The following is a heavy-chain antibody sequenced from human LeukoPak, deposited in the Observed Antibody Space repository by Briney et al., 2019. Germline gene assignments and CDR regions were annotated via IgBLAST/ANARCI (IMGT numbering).Heavy chain of an antibody. CDR3: ATYCSGVACYRYFQH. V-gene: IGHV3-23*01. CDR1: GFTFSSYA. CDR2: ISGSGGRT. Sequence: GGSLRLSCAASGFTFSSYAMSWVRQAPGKGLEWVSGISGSGGRTYYADSVKGRFTISRDNSKNTLYQQMNSLRAGGTAVYYFATYCSGVACYRYFQHWGQGSLVTVSS. D-gene: IGHD2-15*01. J-gene: IGHJ1*01.